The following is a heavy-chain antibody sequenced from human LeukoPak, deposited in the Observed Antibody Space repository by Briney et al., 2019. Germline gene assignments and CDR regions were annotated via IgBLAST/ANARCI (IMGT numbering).Heavy chain of an antibody. J-gene: IGHJ6*02. Sequence: GGSLRLSCAASGFTFSSYSMNWVRQAPGKGLEWVSSISSSSSYIYYADSVKGRFTISRDNAKNSLYLQMNSLRAEDTAVYYCASLAEPYYGMDVWGQGTTVTVSS. CDR1: GFTFSSYS. D-gene: IGHD6-19*01. CDR2: ISSSSSYI. CDR3: ASLAEPYYGMDV. V-gene: IGHV3-21*01.